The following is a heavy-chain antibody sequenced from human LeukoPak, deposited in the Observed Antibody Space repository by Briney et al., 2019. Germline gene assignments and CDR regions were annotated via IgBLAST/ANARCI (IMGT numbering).Heavy chain of an antibody. CDR2: ISGSGGST. Sequence: GGSLRLSCAASGFTFTSYAMSWVRQAPGKGLEWASAISGSGGSTYYADSVKGRFTISRDNSKNTLYLQMNRLRAEDTAVYYCTKDRLGDYYFDYWGQGTLVTVSS. D-gene: IGHD4-17*01. CDR1: GFTFTSYA. V-gene: IGHV3-23*01. J-gene: IGHJ4*02. CDR3: TKDRLGDYYFDY.